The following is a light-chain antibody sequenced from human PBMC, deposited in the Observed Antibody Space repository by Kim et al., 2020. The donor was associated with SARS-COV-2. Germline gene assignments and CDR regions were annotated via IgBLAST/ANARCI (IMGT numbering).Light chain of an antibody. CDR1: HSVLYRYNNENY. CDR2: WAS. J-gene: IGKJ2*01. V-gene: IGKV4-1*01. CDR3: QQYYSAPHT. Sequence: TTCKSRHSVLYRYNNENYLAWYQQNRAHPPKLLIYWASTRESGVPDRFSGSGSGTDFTLTISSLQAEDVAVYYCQQYYSAPHTFGQGTKLEI.